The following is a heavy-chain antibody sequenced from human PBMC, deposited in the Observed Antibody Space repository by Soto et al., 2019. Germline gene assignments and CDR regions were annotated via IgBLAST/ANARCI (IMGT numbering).Heavy chain of an antibody. CDR2: ISYDGDTK. CDR1: GFTFSTYA. D-gene: IGHD2-2*01. Sequence: GGSLRLSCAASGFTFSTYAMYWVRQAPGKGLECVAVISYDGDTKYYTDSVKGRFTISRDNSKNTLYLQMNSLRAEDTAVYFCARDHFTSNYYYYDMDVWGQGTTVTVSS. V-gene: IGHV3-30-3*01. CDR3: ARDHFTSNYYYYDMDV. J-gene: IGHJ6*02.